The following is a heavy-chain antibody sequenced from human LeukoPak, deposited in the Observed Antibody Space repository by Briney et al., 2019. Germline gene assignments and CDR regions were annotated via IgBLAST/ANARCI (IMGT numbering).Heavy chain of an antibody. CDR2: ISDSGGST. CDR3: ASHCSSWYGFDY. D-gene: IGHD6-13*01. J-gene: IGHJ4*02. CDR1: GLTFSTYV. Sequence: GGSLRLSCAASGLTFSTYVMNWVRQAPGKGLEWVSTISDSGGSTYYADSVKGRFTISRDNSKNTLYLQMNSLRAEDTAVYYCASHCSSWYGFDYWGQGTLVTVSS. V-gene: IGHV3-23*01.